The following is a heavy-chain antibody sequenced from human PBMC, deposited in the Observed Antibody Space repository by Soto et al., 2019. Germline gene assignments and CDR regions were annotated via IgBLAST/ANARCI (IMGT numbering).Heavy chain of an antibody. D-gene: IGHD2-15*01. Sequence: QVQLVQSGAEVKKPGASVKVSCKASGYTFTSSAMHWVCQAPGQRLEWMGWINAGNGNTKYSQKFQGRVTITRDTSASTAYMELSSLRSEDTAVYYCAVVVAATNWFDPWGQGTLVTVSS. CDR3: AVVVAATNWFDP. V-gene: IGHV1-3*01. J-gene: IGHJ5*02. CDR2: INAGNGNT. CDR1: GYTFTSSA.